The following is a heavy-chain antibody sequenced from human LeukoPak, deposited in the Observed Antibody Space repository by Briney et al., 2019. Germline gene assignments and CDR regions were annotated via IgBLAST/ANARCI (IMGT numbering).Heavy chain of an antibody. D-gene: IGHD3-22*01. J-gene: IGHJ2*01. CDR3: ARHRYCSGGSCYRYYYDSSGYPDYWYFDL. V-gene: IGHV4-39*01. CDR1: GGSIRSSSYY. CDR2: IYYSGST. Sequence: SETLSLTCSLSGGSIRSSSYYWGWIRQPPGKGLEWIGSIYYSGSTYYNPSLTSRVTISVDTSKNQFSLKLSSVPAADTAVYYCARHRYCSGGSCYRYYYDSSGYPDYWYFDLWGRGTLVTVS.